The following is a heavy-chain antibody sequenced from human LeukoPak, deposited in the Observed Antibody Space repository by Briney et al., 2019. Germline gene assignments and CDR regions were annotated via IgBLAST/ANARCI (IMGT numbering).Heavy chain of an antibody. J-gene: IGHJ6*02. CDR3: VRAENGMDV. V-gene: IGHV3-53*01. CDR2: IYSGVGT. CDR1: GFTFSNAW. Sequence: PGGSLRLSCAASGFTFSNAWMNWVRQAPGKGLEWVSAIYSGVGTNYADSVKGRFTISRDNSRNTLYLQMNSLRAEDTAVYYCVRAENGMDVWGRGTAVTVS.